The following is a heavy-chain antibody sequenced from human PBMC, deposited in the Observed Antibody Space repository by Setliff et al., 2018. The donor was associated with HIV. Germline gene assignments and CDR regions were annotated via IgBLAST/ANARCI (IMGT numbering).Heavy chain of an antibody. J-gene: IGHJ5*02. Sequence: PSETLSLTCTVSGGSISSDYWSWIRQPPGKGLEWIGSVYNSGITFKNPSLKSRVTISVDRSGNQFSLRLTSVTAADTAVYYCATCRHRPSNWFDPWGQGTVVTVSS. CDR1: GGSISSDY. V-gene: IGHV4-59*12. CDR3: ATCRHRPSNWFDP. CDR2: VYNSGIT.